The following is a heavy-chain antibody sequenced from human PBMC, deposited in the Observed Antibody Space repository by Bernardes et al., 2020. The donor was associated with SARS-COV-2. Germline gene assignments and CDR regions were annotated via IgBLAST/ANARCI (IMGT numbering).Heavy chain of an antibody. J-gene: IGHJ4*02. CDR1: GFTFSSYA. D-gene: IGHD3-10*01. Sequence: GGSLRLSCAASGFTFSSYAMSWVRQAPGKGLEWVSGMSGSGGSTDYADSVRGRFTISRDSSKNTLYLQMNRLRAEDTAVYYCAKTILWFGELEAKFDLWGQGTLVTVSS. V-gene: IGHV3-23*01. CDR3: AKTILWFGELEAKFDL. CDR2: MSGSGGST.